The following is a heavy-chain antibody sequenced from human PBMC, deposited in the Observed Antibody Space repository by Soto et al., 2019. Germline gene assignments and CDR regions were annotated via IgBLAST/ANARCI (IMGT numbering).Heavy chain of an antibody. CDR2: INANSGGS. J-gene: IGHJ4*02. Sequence: ACVKFSCTGSGYTFTNLYVQWVRLPLGQGLEWMGWINANSGGSNYVQKFQRTVNMTRDTSISTAPIELSRLRSDDTAVSYRAVTYYYDSSGFYSEILDYWGQGTLVTDSS. CDR3: AVTYYYDSSGFYSEILDY. V-gene: IGHV1-2*02. D-gene: IGHD3-22*01. CDR1: GYTFTNLY.